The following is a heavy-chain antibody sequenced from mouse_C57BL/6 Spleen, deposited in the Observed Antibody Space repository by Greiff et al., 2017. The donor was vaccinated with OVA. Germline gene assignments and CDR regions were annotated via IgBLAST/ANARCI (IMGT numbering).Heavy chain of an antibody. D-gene: IGHD5-5*01. V-gene: IGHV1-61*01. Sequence: QVQLQQPGAELVRPGSSVKLSCKASGYTFTSYWMDWVKQRPGQGLEWIGNIYPSDSETHYNQKFKDKATLTVDKSSSTAYMQLSSLTSEDSAVYYCARGELPSSHEAMDYWGQGTSVTVSS. J-gene: IGHJ4*01. CDR2: IYPSDSET. CDR1: GYTFTSYW. CDR3: ARGELPSSHEAMDY.